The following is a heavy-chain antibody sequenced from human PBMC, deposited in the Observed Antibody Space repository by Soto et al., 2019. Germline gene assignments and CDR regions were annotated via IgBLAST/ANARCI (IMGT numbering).Heavy chain of an antibody. CDR1: GYTFSNFG. V-gene: IGHV1-18*01. Sequence: ASVKVSCKASGYTFSNFGLSWVRQAPGQGLEWMGWISGYNGNTNSAERFQGRVTMTTDTSTSTAYMEVRSLTSDDTAVYYCARNKGYGFGWFPPPGMDVGGQGPTVPLSS. D-gene: IGHD3-9*01. CDR3: ARNKGYGFGWFPPPGMDV. J-gene: IGHJ6*02. CDR2: ISGYNGNT.